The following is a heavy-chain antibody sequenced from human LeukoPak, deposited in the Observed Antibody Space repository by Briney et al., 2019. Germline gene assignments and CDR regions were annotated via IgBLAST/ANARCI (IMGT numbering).Heavy chain of an antibody. V-gene: IGHV1-3*01. CDR3: ATGPPYDSSGYPYFQH. D-gene: IGHD3-22*01. J-gene: IGHJ1*01. Sequence: ASVKVSCKASGYTFTSYAMHWVRQAPGQRLEWMGWINAGNGNTKYSQKFQGRVTMTEDTSTDTAYMELSSLRSEDTAVYYCATGPPYDSSGYPYFQHWGQGTLVTVSS. CDR1: GYTFTSYA. CDR2: INAGNGNT.